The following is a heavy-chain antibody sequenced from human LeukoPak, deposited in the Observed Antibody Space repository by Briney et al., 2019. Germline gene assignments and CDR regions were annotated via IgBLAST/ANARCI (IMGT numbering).Heavy chain of an antibody. V-gene: IGHV4-39*01. Sequence: SETLSLTCTVSGGSISNSSSYWGWIRQPPGKGLEWIGSIYYSGSTYYNPSLKSRVTISVDTSKTQFSLKLRSVTAADTAVYYCARRQGAQPFDYWGQGTLVTVSS. D-gene: IGHD3-16*01. J-gene: IGHJ4*02. CDR3: ARRQGAQPFDY. CDR1: GGSISNSSSY. CDR2: IYYSGST.